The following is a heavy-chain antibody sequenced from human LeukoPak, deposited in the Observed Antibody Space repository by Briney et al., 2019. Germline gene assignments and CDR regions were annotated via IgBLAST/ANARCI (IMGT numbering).Heavy chain of an antibody. CDR1: GGSISSYY. CDR3: ARSPDYGDYFDY. J-gene: IGHJ4*02. V-gene: IGHV4-59*01. D-gene: IGHD4-17*01. CDR2: IYYSGST. Sequence: NPSETLSLTCTVSGGSISSYYWSWIRQPPGKGLEWIGYIYYSGSTNYNPSHKSRVTISVDTSKNQFSLKLSSVTAADTAVYYCARSPDYGDYFDYWGQGTLVTVSS.